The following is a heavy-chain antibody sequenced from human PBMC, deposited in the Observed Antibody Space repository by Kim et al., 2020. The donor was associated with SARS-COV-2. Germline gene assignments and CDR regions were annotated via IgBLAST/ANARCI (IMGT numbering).Heavy chain of an antibody. D-gene: IGHD6-19*01. V-gene: IGHV4-59*01. CDR2: IYYSGST. Sequence: SETLSLTCTVSGGSISSYYFSWIRQPPGKGLEWIGYIYYSGSTNYNPSLKSRVTISVDMSKNQVSLKLSSVTAADTAVYYCATTGPGSGWYFASWGQGTLVTVSS. CDR1: GGSISSYY. J-gene: IGHJ4*02. CDR3: ATTGPGSGWYFAS.